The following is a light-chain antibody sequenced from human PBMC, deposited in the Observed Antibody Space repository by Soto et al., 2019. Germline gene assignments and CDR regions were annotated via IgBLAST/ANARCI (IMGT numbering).Light chain of an antibody. Sequence: QSVLTQPASVSGSPGQSITISCTGTSSDIGAYNYVSWYQQHPGKAPKLMIYGLTNRPSGVSNRFSGSKSGNTASLTISGLQAEDEADYYCSSYTTSLTLVFGGRTKLTVL. V-gene: IGLV2-14*01. J-gene: IGLJ3*02. CDR3: SSYTTSLTLV. CDR1: SSDIGAYNY. CDR2: GLT.